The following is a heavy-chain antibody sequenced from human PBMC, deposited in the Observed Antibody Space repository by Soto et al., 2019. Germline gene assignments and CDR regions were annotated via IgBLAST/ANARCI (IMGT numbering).Heavy chain of an antibody. CDR1: GGSISSGGYY. CDR3: ARNREFDFWTGQNWFDP. J-gene: IGHJ5*02. V-gene: IGHV4-31*03. CDR2: IYSGGST. D-gene: IGHD3-3*01. Sequence: SETLSLTCTVSGGSISSGGYYWSWIRQHPGKGLEYIGNIYSGGSTHYSPSLKSRVTISLDTSKNQLSLKLISVTAADTAVYYCARNREFDFWTGQNWFDPWGQGTLVTVSS.